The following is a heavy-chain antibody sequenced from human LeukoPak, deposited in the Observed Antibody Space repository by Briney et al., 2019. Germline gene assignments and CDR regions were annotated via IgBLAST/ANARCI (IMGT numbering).Heavy chain of an antibody. V-gene: IGHV1-46*02. Sequence: GASVKVSFKASGYNLNTYHMHWVRQAPGQGLEWMGIITSTGTTTICAQKFQGRVTMTRDTSTSTVYMDLSSLRSDDTAVCYCATEYVRTHYFDWWGQGTLVTVSS. CDR2: ITSTGTTT. D-gene: IGHD3-16*01. J-gene: IGHJ4*02. CDR1: GYNLNTYH. CDR3: ATEYVRTHYFDW.